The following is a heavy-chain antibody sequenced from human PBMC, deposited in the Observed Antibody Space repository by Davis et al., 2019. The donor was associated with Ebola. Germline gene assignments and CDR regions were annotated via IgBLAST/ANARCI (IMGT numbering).Heavy chain of an antibody. Sequence: GESLKISCAASGFTFSDYYMSWIRQAPGKGLEWFSYISSSSSTIYYADSVKDRFTISRDNAKNSLYLQMNSLRDEDTAVYYCASSSWYAEYFQHWGQGTLVTVSS. CDR1: GFTFSDYY. CDR2: ISSSSSTI. V-gene: IGHV3-11*04. D-gene: IGHD6-13*01. J-gene: IGHJ1*01. CDR3: ASSSWYAEYFQH.